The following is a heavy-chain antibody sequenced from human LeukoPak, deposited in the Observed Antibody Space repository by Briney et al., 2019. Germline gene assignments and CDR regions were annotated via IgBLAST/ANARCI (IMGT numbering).Heavy chain of an antibody. V-gene: IGHV1-69*13. CDR1: GGTFSSYA. D-gene: IGHD2-2*01. CDR2: IIPIFGTA. J-gene: IGHJ4*02. Sequence: GASVKVSCKASGGTFSSYAISWVRQAPGQGLEWMGGIIPIFGTANYAQKFQGRVTITADESTSTAYMELSSLRSEDTAVYYCARLYCSSTSCLNYWGQGTLVTVSS. CDR3: ARLYCSSTSCLNY.